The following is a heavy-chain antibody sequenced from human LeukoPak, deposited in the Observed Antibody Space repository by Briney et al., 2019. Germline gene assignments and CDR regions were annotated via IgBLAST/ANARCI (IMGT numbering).Heavy chain of an antibody. V-gene: IGHV4-34*01. Sequence: KPSETLSLTCAVYGGSFSGYYWSWIRQPPGKGLEWIGEINHSGSTNYNPSLKSRVTISVDTSKNQFSLKLSSVTAADTAVYYCARHISGSSGWYVDYWGQGTLVTVSS. CDR2: INHSGST. D-gene: IGHD6-19*01. CDR3: ARHISGSSGWYVDY. CDR1: GGSFSGYY. J-gene: IGHJ4*02.